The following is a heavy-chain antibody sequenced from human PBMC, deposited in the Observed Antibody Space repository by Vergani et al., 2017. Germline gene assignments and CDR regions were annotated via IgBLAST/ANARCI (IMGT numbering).Heavy chain of an antibody. CDR2: IHHSGST. CDR1: GDSVSSGKW. Sequence: QVQLQESGPGLVKPPGTLSLTCAVFGDSVSSGKWWSWVRQPPGKGLEWIGEIHHSGSTNYNPSLKSRVTISIDKSKNQFSLKLTSVTAADTAFYYCAREAISGYSLGHLGQGTLVTVSS. J-gene: IGHJ4*02. V-gene: IGHV4-4*03. CDR3: AREAISGYSLGH. D-gene: IGHD3-9*01.